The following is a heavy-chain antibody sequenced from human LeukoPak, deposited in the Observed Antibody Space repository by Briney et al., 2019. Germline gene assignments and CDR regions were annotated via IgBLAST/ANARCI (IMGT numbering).Heavy chain of an antibody. CDR2: INPNNGGT. J-gene: IGHJ4*02. CDR1: GYTYTGHY. Sequence: GASVKVSCKASGYTYTGHYMHWVRQAPGQGPEWMGRINPNNGGTNYAQKFQGRVTMTRDTSISTAYMELSRLRSDDTAVYYCARGGIAAPMDYWGQGTLVTVSS. V-gene: IGHV1-2*06. CDR3: ARGGIAAPMDY. D-gene: IGHD6-13*01.